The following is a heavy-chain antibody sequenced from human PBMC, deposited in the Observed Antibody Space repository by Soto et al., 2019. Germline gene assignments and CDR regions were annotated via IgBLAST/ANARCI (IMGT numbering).Heavy chain of an antibody. D-gene: IGHD2-15*01. J-gene: IGHJ5*02. CDR2: IKQDGSEK. CDR3: ARSVVVVAATTGWFDP. CDR1: GFTFSSYW. V-gene: IGHV3-7*03. Sequence: EVQLVESGGGLVQPGGSLRLSCAASGFTFSSYWMSWVRQAPGKGLEWVANIKQDGSEKYYVDSVKGRFTISRDNAKNSLYLQMNSLRAEDTAVYYCARSVVVVAATTGWFDPWGQGTLVTVSS.